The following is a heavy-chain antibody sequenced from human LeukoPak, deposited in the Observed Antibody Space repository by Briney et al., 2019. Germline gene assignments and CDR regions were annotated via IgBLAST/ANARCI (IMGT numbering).Heavy chain of an antibody. V-gene: IGHV4-31*03. Sequence: SETLSLTCTVSGGSLXSGGYYWSWIRQHPGKGLEWVGYIYYSGSTYYNPSLKSRVTISLDTSKTQFSLKLTSVTAADTAVYYCASGKYSGYDFVVSLDYWGQGTLVTVSS. CDR3: ASGKYSGYDFVVSLDY. CDR2: IYYSGST. J-gene: IGHJ4*02. CDR1: GGSLXSGGYY. D-gene: IGHD5-12*01.